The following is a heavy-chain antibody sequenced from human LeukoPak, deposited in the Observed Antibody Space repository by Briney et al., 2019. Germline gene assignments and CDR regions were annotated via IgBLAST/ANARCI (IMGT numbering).Heavy chain of an antibody. D-gene: IGHD6-13*01. CDR1: GYSFTSYW. CDR2: IDPSDSYT. V-gene: IGHV5-10-1*01. CDR3: ARQGGYGIADYYFDY. Sequence: GESLKISCKGSGYSFTSYWISWVRQMPGKGLEWMGRIDPSDSYTNYSPSFQGHVTISADKSISTAYLQWSSLKASDTAMYYCARQGGYGIADYYFDYWGQGTLVTVSS. J-gene: IGHJ4*02.